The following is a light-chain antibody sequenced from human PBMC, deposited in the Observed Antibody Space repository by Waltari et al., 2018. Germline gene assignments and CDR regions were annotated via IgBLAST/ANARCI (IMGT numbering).Light chain of an antibody. Sequence: QSAPTQPASVSGSPGQSITISCTGLDRDLGSYNHVSWYRQTPGKAPEVILYDFTSRPPGFSSRFSGSKSGNTASLTISGLQAEDEGHYYCTSYTTTRLTFGGGTKLTV. J-gene: IGLJ2*01. V-gene: IGLV2-14*01. CDR1: DRDLGSYNH. CDR2: DFT. CDR3: TSYTTTRLT.